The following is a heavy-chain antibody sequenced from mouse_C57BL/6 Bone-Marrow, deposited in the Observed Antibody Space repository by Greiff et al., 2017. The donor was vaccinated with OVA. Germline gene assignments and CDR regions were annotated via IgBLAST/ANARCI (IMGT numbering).Heavy chain of an antibody. V-gene: IGHV5-16*01. CDR1: GFTFSDYY. CDR2: INYDGSST. D-gene: IGHD3-3*01. Sequence: EVQLVESEGGLVQPGSSMKLSCTASGFTFSDYYMAWVRQVPEKGLEWVANINYDGSSTYYLDSLKSRFIISRDNAKNILYLQMSSLKSEDTATYYCARERAFDVWGTGTTVTVSS. CDR3: ARERAFDV. J-gene: IGHJ1*03.